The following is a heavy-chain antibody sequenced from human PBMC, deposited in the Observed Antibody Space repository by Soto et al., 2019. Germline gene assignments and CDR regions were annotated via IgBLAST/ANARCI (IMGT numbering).Heavy chain of an antibody. CDR3: ARGRDRVVTATHFDY. D-gene: IGHD2-21*02. J-gene: IGHJ4*02. CDR2: INHSGST. Sequence: QVQLQQWGAGLLKPSETLSLTCAVYGGSFSGYYWSWIRQPPGKGLEWIGEINHSGSTNYNPSLKSRVHIAVAPSKDQFSLKLSSVTAAATAVYYGARGRDRVVTATHFDYWGQGTMVTVSS. V-gene: IGHV4-34*01. CDR1: GGSFSGYY.